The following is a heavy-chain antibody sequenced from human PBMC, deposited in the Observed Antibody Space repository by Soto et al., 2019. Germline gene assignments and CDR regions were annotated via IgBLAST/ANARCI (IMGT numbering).Heavy chain of an antibody. CDR1: GASIRSTDDY. CDR2: VYYTGST. J-gene: IGHJ5*02. D-gene: IGHD2-21*02. CDR3: VRTAREGAVAPHWFDR. V-gene: IGHV4-30-4*01. Sequence: SPETLSLTCTVSGASIRSTDDYWSWIRQAPGKGLEWIGYVYYTGSTYYNPSLMSRLTISVDTSKNQFSLKLTSVTAAETAVYYCVRTAREGAVAPHWFDRWGQGTQVTVSS.